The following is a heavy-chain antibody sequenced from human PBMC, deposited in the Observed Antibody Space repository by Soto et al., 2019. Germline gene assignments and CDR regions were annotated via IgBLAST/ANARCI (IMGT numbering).Heavy chain of an antibody. Sequence: PGGSLRLSCAASGFPFSSYAMSWVRQAPGKGLEWVSAISGSGGSTYYADSVKGRFTISRDNSKNTLYLQMNSLRAEDTAVYYCAKRGICSDCSSTSCYFCYFDYWGQGTLVTVSS. J-gene: IGHJ4*02. CDR3: AKRGICSDCSSTSCYFCYFDY. CDR1: GFPFSSYA. CDR2: ISGSGGST. V-gene: IGHV3-23*01. D-gene: IGHD2-2*01.